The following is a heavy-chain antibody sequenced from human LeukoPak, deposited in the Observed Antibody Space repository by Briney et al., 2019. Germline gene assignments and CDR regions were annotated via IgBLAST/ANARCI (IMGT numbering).Heavy chain of an antibody. V-gene: IGHV3-21*01. Sequence: GGSLRLSCAASGFTFSSYSMNWVRQAPGKGLEWVSSISSSSSYIYYADSVKGRFTISRDNAKNSLYLQMNSLRAEDTAVYYCARARTRAPFDYWGQGTLVTVSS. D-gene: IGHD3/OR15-3a*01. CDR3: ARARTRAPFDY. CDR2: ISSSSSYI. CDR1: GFTFSSYS. J-gene: IGHJ4*02.